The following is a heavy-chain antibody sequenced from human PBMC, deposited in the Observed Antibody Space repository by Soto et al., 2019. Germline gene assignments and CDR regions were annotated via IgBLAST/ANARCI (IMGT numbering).Heavy chain of an antibody. CDR2: ISGSGGGT. Sequence: GGSLRLSCAASGFTFSSYAMSWVRQAPGKGLEWVSLISGSGGGTYYADSVKGRFTISRDNSKNTLYLQMNSLRAEDTAVYYCARTSGSYLYYFDYWGQGTVVTVSS. CDR1: GFTFSSYA. CDR3: ARTSGSYLYYFDY. V-gene: IGHV3-23*01. J-gene: IGHJ4*02. D-gene: IGHD1-26*01.